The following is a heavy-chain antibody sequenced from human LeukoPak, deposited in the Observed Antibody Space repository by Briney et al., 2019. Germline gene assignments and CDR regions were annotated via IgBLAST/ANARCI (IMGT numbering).Heavy chain of an antibody. CDR2: ISAYSGNT. J-gene: IGHJ4*02. V-gene: IGHV1-18*01. CDR1: GYTFTSYG. CDR3: ARGSRTTVLDY. D-gene: IGHD4-17*01. Sequence: ASVKVSCKTSGYTFTSYGITGVRQAAGQGLEWMGWISAYSGNTNSAQKFQDRVTMTTDTSTSTAYMELRSLTSDDTAVYYCARGSRTTVLDYWGQGTLLTVSS.